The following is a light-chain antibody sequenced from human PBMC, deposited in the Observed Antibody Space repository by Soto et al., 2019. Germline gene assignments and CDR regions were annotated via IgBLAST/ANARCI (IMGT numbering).Light chain of an antibody. Sequence: AIQMTQSPSSMSASVGDRVTITCRASQGISNDLGWYQQKPGRAPKLLIYAASNLQSVVPSRFSGSGSGTDFTLTISSLQPEDFAIYYCLQDYNYPRTFCQGTKVDIK. V-gene: IGKV1-6*01. CDR2: AAS. CDR3: LQDYNYPRT. J-gene: IGKJ1*01. CDR1: QGISND.